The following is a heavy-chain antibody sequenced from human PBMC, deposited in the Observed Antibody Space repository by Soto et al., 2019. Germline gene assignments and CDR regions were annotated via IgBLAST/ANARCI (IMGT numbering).Heavy chain of an antibody. CDR3: SKSAVQVWFEYFDY. Sequence: GGSLRLSCAASGFTFSSYGMHWVRQAPGKGLEWVAFLSANGRTQNYADSVKGRFTISRDNSKNTLYLQMNSLRPEDTAVYYCSKSAVQVWFEYFDYWGQGSQVTVSS. CDR2: LSANGRTQ. J-gene: IGHJ4*02. V-gene: IGHV3-30*18. D-gene: IGHD3-10*01. CDR1: GFTFSSYG.